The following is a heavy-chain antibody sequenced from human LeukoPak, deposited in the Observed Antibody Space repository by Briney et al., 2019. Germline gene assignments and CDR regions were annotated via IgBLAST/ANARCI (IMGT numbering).Heavy chain of an antibody. D-gene: IGHD2-2*02. CDR2: VFHSGST. J-gene: IGHJ3*02. V-gene: IGHV4-59*01. CDR1: GGSISSAS. Sequence: SETLSLTCTVSGGSISSASWNWIRQPPGKGPEWIGYVFHSGSTSHNPSLESRITMSLDTSKNRFSLKLASMTAADAAVYYCARGHPDTLDTFDIWGQGTLVIVSS. CDR3: ARGHPDTLDTFDI.